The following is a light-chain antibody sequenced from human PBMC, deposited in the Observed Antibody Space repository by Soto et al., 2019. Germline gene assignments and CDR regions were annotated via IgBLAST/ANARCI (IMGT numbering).Light chain of an antibody. Sequence: EIVLTQSPGTLSLSPGERVTLSCRASQSVSSSYLAWCQQKPGQAPRLLIYGASSRATGISDRFSGSGSGTDFTLTISRLEPEDFAVYYCQQYGSSLSITFGQGTRLENK. CDR1: QSVSSSY. V-gene: IGKV3-20*01. J-gene: IGKJ5*01. CDR2: GAS. CDR3: QQYGSSLSIT.